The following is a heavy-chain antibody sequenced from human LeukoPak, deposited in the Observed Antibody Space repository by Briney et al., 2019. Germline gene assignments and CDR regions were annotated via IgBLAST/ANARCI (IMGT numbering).Heavy chain of an antibody. Sequence: SETLSLTCTVSGGSISSYYWSWIRQPPGKGVEWIGYIYTSGSTNYNPSLKSRVTISVDTSKNQFSLKLSSVTAADTAVHYCARVRYYDSSGYYGVGYFDYWGQGTLVTVSS. V-gene: IGHV4-4*09. J-gene: IGHJ4*02. CDR3: ARVRYYDSSGYYGVGYFDY. CDR1: GGSISSYY. D-gene: IGHD3-22*01. CDR2: IYTSGST.